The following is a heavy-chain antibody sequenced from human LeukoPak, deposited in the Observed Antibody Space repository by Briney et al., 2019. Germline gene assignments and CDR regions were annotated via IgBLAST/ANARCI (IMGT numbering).Heavy chain of an antibody. CDR2: IYTSMSS. CDR1: GDSISNYF. CDR3: AREVIAVGGLRYFDCFPLSNWYFDL. V-gene: IGHV4-4*07. Sequence: SETLSLTCRASGDSISNYFWSWIRQPPGKGLEWIAHIYTSMSSNYNPSVKSRVTMSVDTDTNHFPLKLISMTAADTAVYYCAREVIAVGGLRYFDCFPLSNWYFDLWGRGTLVTVSS. J-gene: IGHJ2*01. D-gene: IGHD3-9*01.